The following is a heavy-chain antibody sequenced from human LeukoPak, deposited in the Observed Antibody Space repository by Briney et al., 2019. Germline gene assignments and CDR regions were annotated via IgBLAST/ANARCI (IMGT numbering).Heavy chain of an antibody. J-gene: IGHJ5*02. D-gene: IGHD3-10*01. Sequence: SETLSLTCTVSGGSISSYYWSWIRQPLGKGLEWIGYIYYSGSTNYNPSHKSRVTISVDTSKNQFSLKLSSVTAADTAVYYCARTGGLLWFGELGEEVFWFDPWGQGTLVTVSS. CDR2: IYYSGST. CDR3: ARTGGLLWFGELGEEVFWFDP. CDR1: GGSISSYY. V-gene: IGHV4-59*08.